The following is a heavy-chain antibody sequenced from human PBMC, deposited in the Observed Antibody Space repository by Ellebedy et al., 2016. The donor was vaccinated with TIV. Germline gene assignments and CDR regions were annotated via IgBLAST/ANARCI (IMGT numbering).Heavy chain of an antibody. D-gene: IGHD2-21*01. J-gene: IGHJ4*02. CDR1: GGSISSSSYY. Sequence: MPSETLSLTCTVSGGSISSSSYYWGWIRQPPGKGLEWIGEIYHSGSTNYNPSLKSRVTISVDKSKNQFSLKLSSVTAADTAVYYCARDRRGLDYWGQGTLVTVSS. CDR2: IYHSGST. V-gene: IGHV4-39*07. CDR3: ARDRRGLDY.